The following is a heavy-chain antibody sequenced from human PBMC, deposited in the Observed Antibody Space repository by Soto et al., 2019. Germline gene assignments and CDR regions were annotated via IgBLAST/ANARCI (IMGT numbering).Heavy chain of an antibody. Sequence: HLVQSGAEVRKPGSSVKVSCKASGDTFNKYIISWVRQAPGQGLEWMGRIIPILNLAKYAQKFQGKVTIAADESTTTVYMELNSLRPEDMAVYYCARDRQNTGFTSFDFWGQGTLVTVSS. J-gene: IGHJ4*02. V-gene: IGHV1-69*08. CDR1: GDTFNKYI. CDR3: ARDRQNTGFTSFDF. CDR2: IIPILNLA. D-gene: IGHD3-16*01.